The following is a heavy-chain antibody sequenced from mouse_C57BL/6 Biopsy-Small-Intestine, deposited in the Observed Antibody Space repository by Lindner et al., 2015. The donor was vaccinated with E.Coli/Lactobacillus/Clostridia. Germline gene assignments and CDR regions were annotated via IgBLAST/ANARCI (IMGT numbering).Heavy chain of an antibody. V-gene: IGHV1-81*01. CDR1: GYTFTSCA. CDR3: AREDAAMITDY. CDR2: MNPNSGNT. J-gene: IGHJ4*01. Sequence: SVKVSCKASGYTFTSCAINWVRQATGQGLEWMGWMNPNSGNTAYAQKFQGRVTMTRDTSIGTAYMELSSLTSEDTAVYYCAREDAAMITDYWGQGTLVTVSS. D-gene: IGHD2-4*01.